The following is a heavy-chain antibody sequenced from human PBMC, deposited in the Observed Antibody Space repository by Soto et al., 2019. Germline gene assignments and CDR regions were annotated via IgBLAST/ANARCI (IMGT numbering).Heavy chain of an antibody. CDR1: GFTFSSYW. J-gene: IGHJ4*02. D-gene: IGHD3-22*01. CDR2: INSDGSRT. Sequence: EVQLVESGGGIVQPGGSLRLSCAASGFTFSSYWMHWVRQAPGKGLVWVSRINSDGSRTSYADSAKGRFTISRDNAKNTVYLQKTSLRAEDTAVYYCARGDGDYYDGNGYLGRHWGQGALVTVSS. V-gene: IGHV3-74*01. CDR3: ARGDGDYYDGNGYLGRH.